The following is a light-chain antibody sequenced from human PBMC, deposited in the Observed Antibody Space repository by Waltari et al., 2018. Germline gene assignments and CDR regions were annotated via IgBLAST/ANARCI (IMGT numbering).Light chain of an antibody. CDR2: GHN. J-gene: IGLJ3*02. V-gene: IGLV1-40*01. Sequence: QSVLTQPPSVSGAPGQSITISCTGSSSNIGAGYDVHWYQHLPGTAPKLLIYGHNNRPSGGPVRVSGSKSGTSASLAITGLQAEDEADYYCQSYDSSVSAWVFGGGTKLTVV. CDR3: QSYDSSVSAWV. CDR1: SSNIGAGYD.